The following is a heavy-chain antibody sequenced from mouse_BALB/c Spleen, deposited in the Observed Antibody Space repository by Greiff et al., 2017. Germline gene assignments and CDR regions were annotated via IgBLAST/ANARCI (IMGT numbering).Heavy chain of an antibody. CDR2: ISSGSSTI. D-gene: IGHD2-10*01. J-gene: IGHJ3*01. CDR3: ARSYYGNYAGFAY. Sequence: DVMLVESGGGLVQPGGSRKLSCAASGFTFSSFGMHWVRQAPEKGLEWVAYISSGSSTIYYADTVKGRFTISRDNPKNTLFLQMTSLRSEDTAMYYCARSYYGNYAGFAYWGQGTLVTVSA. CDR1: GFTFSSFG. V-gene: IGHV5-17*02.